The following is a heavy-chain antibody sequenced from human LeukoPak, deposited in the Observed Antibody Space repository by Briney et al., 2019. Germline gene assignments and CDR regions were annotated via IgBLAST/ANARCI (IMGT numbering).Heavy chain of an antibody. Sequence: GGSPRLSCAGSGFTFSSYAIHWLRQAPGKALEYVSSISSNGGSTNYANSVKGRFTISRDNSKNTLYLQMGSLRTEDMAVYYCARGLHSGIAAENFEYWGHGTLVTVSS. CDR3: ARGLHSGIAAENFEY. CDR2: ISSNGGST. V-gene: IGHV3-64*01. J-gene: IGHJ4*01. D-gene: IGHD6-25*01. CDR1: GFTFSSYA.